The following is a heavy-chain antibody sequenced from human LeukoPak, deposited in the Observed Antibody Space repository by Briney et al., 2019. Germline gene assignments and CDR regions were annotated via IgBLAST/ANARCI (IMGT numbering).Heavy chain of an antibody. D-gene: IGHD1-26*01. J-gene: IGHJ4*02. Sequence: GGSLRLSCAASGFTFSNFAMTWVRQAPGKGPEWVSYISGSSRTIYYADSVKGRFTISRDNAKNSLYLQMNSLRDEDTAVYYCARNEWADYWGQGTLVTVSS. CDR1: GFTFSNFA. V-gene: IGHV3-48*02. CDR3: ARNEWADY. CDR2: ISGSSRTI.